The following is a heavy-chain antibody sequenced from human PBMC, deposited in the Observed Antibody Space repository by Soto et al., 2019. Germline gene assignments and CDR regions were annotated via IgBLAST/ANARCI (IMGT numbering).Heavy chain of an antibody. J-gene: IGHJ3*02. D-gene: IGHD2-21*01. CDR2: MNPHSGNT. CDR3: ARGLVIIGVDI. CDR1: GYTFTGYD. V-gene: IGHV1-8*01. Sequence: QVQLVQSGAEVKKPGASVKVSCKASGYTFTGYDINWVRQATGQGLEWMGWMNPHSGNTNYAQKLQGRVTMTRNTSISTAYMELSSLRSEDTAMYYCARGLVIIGVDIWGQGTMVTVSS.